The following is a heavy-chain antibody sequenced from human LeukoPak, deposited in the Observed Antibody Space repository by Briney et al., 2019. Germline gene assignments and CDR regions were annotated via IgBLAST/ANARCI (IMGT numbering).Heavy chain of an antibody. CDR1: GFTFSSYA. V-gene: IGHV3-30-3*01. CDR2: ISYDGSNK. Sequence: GRSLRLSCAASGFTFSSYAMHWVRQAPGKGLEWVAVISYDGSNKYYADSVKGRFTISRDNSKNTPYLQMNSLRAEDTAVYYCASPTGDYGYYYYGMDVWGQGTTVTVSS. CDR3: ASPTGDYGYYYYGMDV. J-gene: IGHJ6*02. D-gene: IGHD4-17*01.